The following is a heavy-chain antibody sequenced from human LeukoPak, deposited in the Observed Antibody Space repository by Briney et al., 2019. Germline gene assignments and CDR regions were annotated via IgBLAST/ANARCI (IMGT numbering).Heavy chain of an antibody. CDR3: VRATAAGSGRAFDY. V-gene: IGHV4-34*01. CDR1: GESISDYY. D-gene: IGHD3-10*01. CDR2: IHHSKGT. Sequence: SDTLSLTCAVYGESISDYYWTWIRQFPGKGLEWIGEIHHSKGTNYNPSLKSRLTMSVDRSKNQFSLKLSSVTAADTAIYYCVRATAAGSGRAFDYWAQGSLVPVSS. J-gene: IGHJ4*02.